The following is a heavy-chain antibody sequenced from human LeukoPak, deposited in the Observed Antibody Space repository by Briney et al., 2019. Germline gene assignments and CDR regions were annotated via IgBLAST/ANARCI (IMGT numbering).Heavy chain of an antibody. J-gene: IGHJ4*02. D-gene: IGHD4-17*01. CDR2: IGISGTKT. CDR3: ANEIRPNDY. Sequence: PGGSLRLSCAASDFDFSSHAMTWVRQAPGKGLEWVSAIGISGTKTYYGDSVKGRFLISRDNSKNTLYLQMNSLRVEDTAVYFCANEIRPNDYWGQGTLATVAS. CDR1: DFDFSSHA. V-gene: IGHV3-23*01.